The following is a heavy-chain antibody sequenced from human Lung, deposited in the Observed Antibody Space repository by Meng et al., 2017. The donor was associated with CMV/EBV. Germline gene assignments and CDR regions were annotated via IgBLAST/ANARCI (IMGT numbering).Heavy chain of an antibody. J-gene: IGHJ4*02. Sequence: LXCTVSGGSISSSSYYWGWIRQPPGKGLEWIGSIYYSGSTYYNPSLKSRVTISVDTSKNQFSLKLSSVTAADTAVYYCAREDYRSLYFDYWGQGTXVNGAS. D-gene: IGHD3-16*02. CDR1: GGSISSSSYY. V-gene: IGHV4-39*02. CDR2: IYYSGST. CDR3: AREDYRSLYFDY.